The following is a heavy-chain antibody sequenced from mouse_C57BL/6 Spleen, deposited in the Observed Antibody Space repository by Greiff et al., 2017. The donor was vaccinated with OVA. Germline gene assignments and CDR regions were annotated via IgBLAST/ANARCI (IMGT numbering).Heavy chain of an antibody. J-gene: IGHJ2*01. Sequence: VQLQQPGAELVKPGASVKLSCKASGYTFTSYWMQWVKQRPGQGLEWIGEIDPSDSYTNYNQKFKGKATLTVDTSSSTAYMQLSSLTSEDSAVYYCARRTNSIFDYWGQGTTLTVSS. CDR3: ARRTNSIFDY. CDR1: GYTFTSYW. CDR2: IDPSDSYT. V-gene: IGHV1-50*01. D-gene: IGHD2-10*02.